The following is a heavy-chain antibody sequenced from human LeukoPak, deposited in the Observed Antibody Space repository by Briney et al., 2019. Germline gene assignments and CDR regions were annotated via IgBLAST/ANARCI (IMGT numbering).Heavy chain of an antibody. CDR3: ARVYGYNDYFDY. CDR2: IYYSGST. CDR1: GGSISSHY. V-gene: IGHV4-59*11. Sequence: SETLSLTCTVSGGSISSHYWSWIRQPPGKGLKWIGYIYYSGSTNYNPSLKSRVTMSVDTSKNQFSLKVSSVTAADTAVYYCARVYGYNDYFDYWGQGTLVTVSS. D-gene: IGHD5-24*01. J-gene: IGHJ4*02.